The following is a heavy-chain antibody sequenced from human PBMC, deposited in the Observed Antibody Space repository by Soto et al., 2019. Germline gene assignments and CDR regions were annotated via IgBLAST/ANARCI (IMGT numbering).Heavy chain of an antibody. CDR2: ISSYNGNT. D-gene: IGHD2-15*01. CDR1: GYTFSRYG. V-gene: IGHV1-18*01. Sequence: QVQLVQSGAEVKKPGASVKVSCKASGYTFSRYGISWVRQAPGQGLEWMGWISSYNGNTQYAQNLKGRVTMTTGTSTSTAYMELRSLTSDDTAVYYCAREGYCSSGSCALYSHDDFGMDVWGQGTTVTVSS. CDR3: AREGYCSSGSCALYSHDDFGMDV. J-gene: IGHJ6*02.